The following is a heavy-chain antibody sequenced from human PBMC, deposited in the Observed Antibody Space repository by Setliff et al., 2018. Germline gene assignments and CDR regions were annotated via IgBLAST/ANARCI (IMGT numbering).Heavy chain of an antibody. V-gene: IGHV3-7*03. CDR1: AFSFSRSW. Sequence: GGSLSLSCVASAFSFSRSWMRWVRQTPGMGLEWVANIKEDGSDKYYVDSVKGRFTISRDNAKNSLYLQMNSLRAEDTAVYYCARDRSYRSFDIWGQGTMVTVSS. CDR3: ARDRSYRSFDI. J-gene: IGHJ3*02. CDR2: IKEDGSDK. D-gene: IGHD2-2*01.